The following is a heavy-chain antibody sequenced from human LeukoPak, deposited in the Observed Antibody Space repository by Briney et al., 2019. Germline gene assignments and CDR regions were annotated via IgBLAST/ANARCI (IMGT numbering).Heavy chain of an antibody. CDR1: GGSISSYY. J-gene: IGHJ6*02. D-gene: IGHD6-19*01. CDR2: IYYSGST. Sequence: PSEILSLTCTVSGGSISSYYWSWIRQPPGKGLEWIGYIYYSGSTNYNPSLKSRVTISVDTSKNQFSLKLSSVTAADTAVYYCARLKAVAGYYYYYGMDVWGQGTTVTVSS. CDR3: ARLKAVAGYYYYYGMDV. V-gene: IGHV4-59*08.